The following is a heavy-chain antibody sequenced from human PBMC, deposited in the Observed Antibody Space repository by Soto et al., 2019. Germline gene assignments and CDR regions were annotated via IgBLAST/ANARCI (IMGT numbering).Heavy chain of an antibody. J-gene: IGHJ4*02. CDR3: ARDTQDDFWSGFYRDY. CDR1: GFTFSSYS. CDR2: ISSSSSTI. Sequence: EVQLVESGGGLVQPGGSLRLSCAASGFTFSSYSMNWVRQAPGKGLEWGSYISSSSSTIYYADSVKGRFTISRDNAKNSLYPQMNSLRDEDTAVYYCARDTQDDFWSGFYRDYWGQGTLVTVSS. D-gene: IGHD3-3*01. V-gene: IGHV3-48*02.